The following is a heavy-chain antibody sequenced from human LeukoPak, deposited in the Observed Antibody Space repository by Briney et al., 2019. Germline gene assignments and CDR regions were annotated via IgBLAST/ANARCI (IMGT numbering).Heavy chain of an antibody. CDR3: VRDLTGENAFDI. CDR1: GLTFSSYE. J-gene: IGHJ3*02. D-gene: IGHD3-16*01. Sequence: GGSLRLSCAASGLTFSSYEMHWVRQATGKGLEWVSGIGTAGDTYYTDSVKGRFTISREDDKNSLYLQMHSLRAGDTAVYYCVRDLTGENAFDIWGQGTMVTVSS. V-gene: IGHV3-13*01. CDR2: IGTAGDT.